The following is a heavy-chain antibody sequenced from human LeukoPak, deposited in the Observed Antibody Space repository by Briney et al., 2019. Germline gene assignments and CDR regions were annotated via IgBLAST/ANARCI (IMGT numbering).Heavy chain of an antibody. CDR1: GFTFSTYW. CDR2: INGDGGSR. CDR3: ARVGSSGSDSDPN. D-gene: IGHD3-22*01. Sequence: PGGSLRLSRAASGFTFSTYWMHWVRQAPGKGLVWVSRINGDGGSRNYADSVKGQFTISRDNAKNSLYLQMNSLRAEDTAVYYCARVGSSGSDSDPNWGQGTLVTVSS. J-gene: IGHJ4*02. V-gene: IGHV3-74*01.